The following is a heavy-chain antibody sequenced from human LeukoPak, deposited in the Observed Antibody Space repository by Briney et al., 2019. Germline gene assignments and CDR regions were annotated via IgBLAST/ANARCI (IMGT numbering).Heavy chain of an antibody. CDR2: INHSGST. Sequence: SETLSLTCAVYGGSFSGYYWSWIRQPPGKGLEWIGEINHSGSTNYNPSLKSRVTISVDTSKNQFSLKLSSVTAADTAVYYCAREVGYSYGFDYWGQGTLVTVSS. D-gene: IGHD5-18*01. CDR3: AREVGYSYGFDY. J-gene: IGHJ4*02. V-gene: IGHV4-34*01. CDR1: GGSFSGYY.